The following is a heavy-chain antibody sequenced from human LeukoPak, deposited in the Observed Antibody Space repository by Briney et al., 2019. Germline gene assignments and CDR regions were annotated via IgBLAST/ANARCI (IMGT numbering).Heavy chain of an antibody. Sequence: GGSLRLSCAASGFTFGSYSMNWVRQAPGKGLEWVSSISTSISYIYYADSVKGRFTISRDNAKNSLYLQMNSLRAEDTAVYYCAKAHMVVPAAPFDYWGQGTLVTVSS. CDR1: GFTFGSYS. J-gene: IGHJ4*02. CDR3: AKAHMVVPAAPFDY. CDR2: ISTSISYI. D-gene: IGHD2-2*01. V-gene: IGHV3-21*04.